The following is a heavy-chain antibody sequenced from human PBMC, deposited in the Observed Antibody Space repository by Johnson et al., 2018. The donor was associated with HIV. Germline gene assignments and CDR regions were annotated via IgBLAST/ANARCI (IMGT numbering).Heavy chain of an antibody. CDR1: GFTFSSYA. Sequence: QVQLVESGGGVVQPGRSLRLSCAASGFTFSSYAMHWVRQPPGKGLEWVAVISYGGDKQYYVDSVEGRFTISIDNSKDTLYLQMNNLTIEDTAVYYCAREGVPAACDIWGQGTMVTVSS. V-gene: IGHV3-30-3*01. CDR3: AREGVPAACDI. D-gene: IGHD3-10*01. CDR2: ISYGGDKQ. J-gene: IGHJ3*02.